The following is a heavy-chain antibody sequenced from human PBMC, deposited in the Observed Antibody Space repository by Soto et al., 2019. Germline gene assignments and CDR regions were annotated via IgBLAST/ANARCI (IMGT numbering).Heavy chain of an antibody. CDR2: IYYSGNT. V-gene: IGHV4-61*01. CDR1: GGSVSSGSYY. D-gene: IGHD1-7*01. CDR3: GRGEVDRYNWNYGIDY. J-gene: IGHJ4*02. Sequence: PSETLSLTCTVSGGSVSSGSYYWSWIRQPPGKGLEWIGYIYYSGNTNYNPSLKSRVTISVDTSKNQFSLKLSSVTAADTAVYYCGRGEVDRYNWNYGIDYWGQGTLVTVSS.